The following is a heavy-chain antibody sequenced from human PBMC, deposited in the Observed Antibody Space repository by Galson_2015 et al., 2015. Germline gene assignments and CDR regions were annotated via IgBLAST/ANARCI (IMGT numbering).Heavy chain of an antibody. V-gene: IGHV1-46*01. D-gene: IGHD4-17*01. CDR1: GYTFTTYY. J-gene: IGHJ1*01. Sequence: SVKVSCKASGYTFTTYYMHWVRQAPGQGLEWMGIINPSGGTTSYAQKFQGRATLTTDTSTTTVSMDLSSLRSDDTAVYYCARETSATGYGDHWGQGTVVTVSS. CDR2: INPSGGTT. CDR3: ARETSATGYGDH.